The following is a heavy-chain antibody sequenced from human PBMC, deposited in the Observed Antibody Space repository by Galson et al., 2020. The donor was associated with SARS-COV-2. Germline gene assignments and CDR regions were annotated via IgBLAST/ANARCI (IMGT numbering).Heavy chain of an antibody. V-gene: IGHV1-46*01. CDR1: GYTFTSYY. J-gene: IGHJ4*02. CDR2: INPSGGST. D-gene: IGHD3-10*01. Sequence: ASVKVSCKASGYTFTSYYMHWVRQAPGQGLEWMGIINPSGGSTSYAQKFQGRVTMTRDTSTSTVYMELSSLRSEDTAVYYCATLGAGEQYYYGSGSYDYFDYWGQGTLVTVSS. CDR3: ATLGAGEQYYYGSGSYDYFDY.